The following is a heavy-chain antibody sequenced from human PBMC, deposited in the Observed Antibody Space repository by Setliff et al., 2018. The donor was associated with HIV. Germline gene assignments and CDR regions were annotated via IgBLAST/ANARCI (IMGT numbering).Heavy chain of an antibody. D-gene: IGHD3-22*01. J-gene: IGHJ4*02. CDR1: GGSISGYY. V-gene: IGHV4-59*08. CDR2: IYYSGST. CDR3: ARGNWYYDSSGYYD. Sequence: PSETLSLTCTVSGGSISGYYWSWIRQPPGKGLEWIGTIYYSGSTYYNPSLKSLVTISVDTSKNQFSLKLSSVTAADTAVYYCARGNWYYDSSGYYDWGQGTLVTVSS.